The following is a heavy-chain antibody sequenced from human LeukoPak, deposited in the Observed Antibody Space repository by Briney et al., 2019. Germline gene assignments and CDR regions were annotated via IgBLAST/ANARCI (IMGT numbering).Heavy chain of an antibody. CDR3: ASYTKTGNFDY. J-gene: IGHJ4*02. Sequence: PGGSLRLSCAASGSTFSDYYMSWIRQAPGKGLEWVSYISSSGSTIYYADSVKGRFTISRDNAKNSLYLQMNSLRAEDTAVYYCASYTKTGNFDYWGQGTLVTVSS. CDR1: GSTFSDYY. V-gene: IGHV3-11*01. CDR2: ISSSGSTI. D-gene: IGHD7-27*01.